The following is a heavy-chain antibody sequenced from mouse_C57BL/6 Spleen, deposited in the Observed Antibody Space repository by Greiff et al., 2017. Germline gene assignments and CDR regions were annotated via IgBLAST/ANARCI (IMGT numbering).Heavy chain of an antibody. Sequence: QVQLQQPGAELVMPGASVKLSCKASGYTFTSYWMHWVKQRPGQGLEWIGEIDPSDSYTNYNQKFKGKSTLTVDKSSSTAYMQLSSLTSEDSAVYYCARWSNVPSRGYYAMDYWGQGTSVTVSS. V-gene: IGHV1-69*01. CDR1: GYTFTSYW. CDR3: ARWSNVPSRGYYAMDY. CDR2: IDPSDSYT. D-gene: IGHD2-10*02. J-gene: IGHJ4*01.